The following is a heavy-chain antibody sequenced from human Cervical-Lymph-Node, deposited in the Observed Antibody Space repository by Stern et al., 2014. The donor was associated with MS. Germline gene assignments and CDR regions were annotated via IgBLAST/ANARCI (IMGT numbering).Heavy chain of an antibody. CDR1: GGSISSAEYY. V-gene: IGHV4-30-4*01. Sequence: QVQLQESGPGLVKPSQTLSLTCAVTGGSISSAEYYWSWIRQSPGKGLEWIGYIHNSGTTYYNPSLKSLVTISVDTSKNQFSLKLRSVTAADTAVYYCSRDADGYSLVFGYWGRGTLVTVSS. J-gene: IGHJ4*02. CDR2: IHNSGTT. D-gene: IGHD5-24*01. CDR3: SRDADGYSLVFGY.